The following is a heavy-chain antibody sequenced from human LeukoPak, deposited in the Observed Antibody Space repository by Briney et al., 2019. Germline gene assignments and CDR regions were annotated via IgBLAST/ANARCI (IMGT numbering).Heavy chain of an antibody. J-gene: IGHJ4*02. Sequence: GGSLRLSCAASGFNFSSYAMSWVRQAPGKGLEWVSIISDSGGSTYYADSVKGRFTISRDNSKNTLYLQMNSLRAEDTAVYYCAKGRYESSGFNWAAWGQGTLVTVSS. CDR3: AKGRYESSGFNWAA. CDR1: GFNFSSYA. D-gene: IGHD3-22*01. CDR2: ISDSGGST. V-gene: IGHV3-23*01.